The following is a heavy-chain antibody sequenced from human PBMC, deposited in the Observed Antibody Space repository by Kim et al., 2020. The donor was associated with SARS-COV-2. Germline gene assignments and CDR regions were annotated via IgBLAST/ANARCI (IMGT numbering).Heavy chain of an antibody. CDR3: AGPSSRGGVRFQALDGFDI. Sequence: SETLSLTCTVSGGSISSSGYYWGWIRQPPGKGLEWVGSIYYTGNTYYNPSLKSRATISVYTSRNQFSLKLSSVTAADTAIYHCAGPSSRGGVRFQALDGFDIWGQGTMVTVSS. CDR1: GGSISSSGYY. CDR2: IYYTGNT. J-gene: IGHJ3*02. V-gene: IGHV4-39*01. D-gene: IGHD3-10*01.